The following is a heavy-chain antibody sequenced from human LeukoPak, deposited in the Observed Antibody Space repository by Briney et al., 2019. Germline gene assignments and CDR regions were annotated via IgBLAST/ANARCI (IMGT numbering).Heavy chain of an antibody. CDR1: GGSFSGYY. Sequence: SETLSLTCAVYGGSFSGYYWSWIRQPPGKGLEWIGEINHSGSTNYNPSLKSRVTISVDTSKNQFSLKLSSVTAADMAVYYCARGGGAMVRGARRRNWFDPWGQGTLVTVSS. D-gene: IGHD3-10*01. J-gene: IGHJ5*02. V-gene: IGHV4-34*01. CDR2: INHSGST. CDR3: ARGGGAMVRGARRRNWFDP.